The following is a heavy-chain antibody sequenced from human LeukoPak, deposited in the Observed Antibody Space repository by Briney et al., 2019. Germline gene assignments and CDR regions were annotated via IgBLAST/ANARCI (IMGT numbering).Heavy chain of an antibody. D-gene: IGHD1-26*01. J-gene: IGHJ6*03. CDR1: GYTFSTHA. V-gene: IGHV1-69*04. CDR2: IIPILGIA. Sequence: SVKVSCKASGYTFSTHAISWVRQAPGQGLEWMGRIIPILGIANYAQKFQGRVTITTDESTSTAYMELSSLRSEDTAVYYCASRSGSPYYYYYYMDVWGKGTTVTVSS. CDR3: ASRSGSPYYYYYYMDV.